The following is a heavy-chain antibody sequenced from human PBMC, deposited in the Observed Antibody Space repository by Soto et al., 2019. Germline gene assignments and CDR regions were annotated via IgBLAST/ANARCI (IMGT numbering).Heavy chain of an antibody. CDR3: ARGPTRNYFDS. CDR2: IFYSGST. V-gene: IGHV4-59*01. Sequence: QVQLQESGPGLVKPSETLSLTCTVSGGSITNYYWSWIRQSPGKGLEWIAYIFYSGSTNYNPSLESRVTISLDTSKNPCSLKLTSVTAADTAVYYCARGPTRNYFDSWGQGTLVTVSS. CDR1: GGSITNYY. J-gene: IGHJ4*02.